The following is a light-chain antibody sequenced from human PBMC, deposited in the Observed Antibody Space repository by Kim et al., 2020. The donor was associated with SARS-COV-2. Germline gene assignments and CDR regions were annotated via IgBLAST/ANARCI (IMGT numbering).Light chain of an antibody. Sequence: SVGDRVTIACRASQSINAYLNWYQQKPGKAPILLIYAASTLQSGVPSRFSGSGSGTDFTLTISSLQPGDFATYYCQQSHTAPLLTFGGGTKVDIK. CDR2: AAS. CDR1: QSINAY. V-gene: IGKV1-39*01. CDR3: QQSHTAPLLT. J-gene: IGKJ4*01.